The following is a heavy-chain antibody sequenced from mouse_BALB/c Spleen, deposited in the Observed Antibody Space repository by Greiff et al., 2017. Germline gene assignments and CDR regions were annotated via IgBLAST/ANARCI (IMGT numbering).Heavy chain of an antibody. Sequence: VKLVESGPGLVQPSQSLSITCTVSGFSLTSYGVHWVRQSPGKGLEWLGVIWSGGSTDYNAAFISRLSISKDNSKSQVFFKMNSLQANDTAIYYCARNYYGNFYFDYWGQGTTLTVSS. D-gene: IGHD2-1*01. CDR1: GFSLTSYG. CDR3: ARNYYGNFYFDY. J-gene: IGHJ2*01. V-gene: IGHV2-2*02. CDR2: IWSGGST.